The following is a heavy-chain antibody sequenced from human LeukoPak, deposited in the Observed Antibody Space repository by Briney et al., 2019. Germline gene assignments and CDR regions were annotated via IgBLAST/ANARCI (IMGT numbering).Heavy chain of an antibody. J-gene: IGHJ1*01. Sequence: APVKVSCKASGYTFTGYYMHWVRQAPGQGLEWMGWINPNSGGTNYAQKFQGWVTMTRDTSISTAYMELSRLRSDDTAVYYCARTAYYYDSSGYYTDWGQGTLVTVSS. V-gene: IGHV1-2*04. CDR3: ARTAYYYDSSGYYTD. CDR2: INPNSGGT. D-gene: IGHD3-22*01. CDR1: GYTFTGYY.